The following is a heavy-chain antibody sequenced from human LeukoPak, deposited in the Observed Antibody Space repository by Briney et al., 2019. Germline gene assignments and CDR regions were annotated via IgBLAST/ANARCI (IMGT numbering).Heavy chain of an antibody. CDR2: INTNTGNP. CDR3: ARIYDSSGYYGFGY. Sequence: ASVKVSCKASAYTFTSYAMNWVRQAPGQGLEWMGWINTNTGNPTYAQGFTGRFVFSLDTSVSTAYLQISSLKAEDTAVYYCARIYDSSGYYGFGYWGQGTLVTVSS. D-gene: IGHD3-22*01. V-gene: IGHV7-4-1*02. J-gene: IGHJ4*02. CDR1: AYTFTSYA.